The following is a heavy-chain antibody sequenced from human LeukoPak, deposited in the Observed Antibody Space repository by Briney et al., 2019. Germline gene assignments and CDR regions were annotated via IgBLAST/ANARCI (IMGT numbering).Heavy chain of an antibody. J-gene: IGHJ4*02. CDR2: INHSGST. CDR3: ASGYGDYGNDY. V-gene: IGHV4-34*01. CDR1: GGSFSGYY. D-gene: IGHD4-17*01. Sequence: SETLSLTCAVYGGSFSGYYWSWMRQPPGKGLEWIGEINHSGSTNYNPSLKSRVTISVDTSKNQFSLKLSSVTAADTAVYYCASGYGDYGNDYWGQGTLVTVSS.